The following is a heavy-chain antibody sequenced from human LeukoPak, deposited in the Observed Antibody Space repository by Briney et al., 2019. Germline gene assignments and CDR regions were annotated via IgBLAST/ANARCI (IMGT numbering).Heavy chain of an antibody. Sequence: GASVKVSCKASGYTFTSYYIHWVRQAPGQGLEWMGIINPSGGSTNYAQKFQGRVSMTRDTSTSTVYMELSGLRSEDTAVYYCARTPDYYDGSGSDTTYYFDYWGQGTLVTV. V-gene: IGHV1-46*01. D-gene: IGHD3-22*01. CDR1: GYTFTSYY. CDR3: ARTPDYYDGSGSDTTYYFDY. CDR2: INPSGGST. J-gene: IGHJ4*02.